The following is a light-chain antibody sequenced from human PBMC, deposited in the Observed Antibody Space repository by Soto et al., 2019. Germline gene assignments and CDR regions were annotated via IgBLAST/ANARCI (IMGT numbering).Light chain of an antibody. CDR1: SSDVGGYNY. V-gene: IGLV2-14*01. Sequence: QSALTQPASVSGSPGQSITISRTGTSSDVGGYNYVSWYQQHPGKAPKLMIYEVTNRPSGVSYRFSGSKSGNTASLTISGLQAEDEADYYCTSYTGSSTLLFGGGTKLTVL. CDR2: EVT. J-gene: IGLJ2*01. CDR3: TSYTGSSTLL.